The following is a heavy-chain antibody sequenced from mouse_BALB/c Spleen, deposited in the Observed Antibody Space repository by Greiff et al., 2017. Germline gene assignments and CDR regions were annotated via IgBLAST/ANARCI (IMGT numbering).Heavy chain of an antibody. J-gene: IGHJ1*01. CDR3: ARWDYGSRNWYFDV. D-gene: IGHD1-1*01. Sequence: EVQLQESGPELVKPGASVKISCKASGYTFTDYNMHWVKQSHGKSLEWIGYIYPYNGGTGYNQKFKSKATLTVDNSSSTAYMELRSLTSEDSAVYYCARWDYGSRNWYFDVWGAGTTVTVSS. V-gene: IGHV1S29*02. CDR2: IYPYNGGT. CDR1: GYTFTDYN.